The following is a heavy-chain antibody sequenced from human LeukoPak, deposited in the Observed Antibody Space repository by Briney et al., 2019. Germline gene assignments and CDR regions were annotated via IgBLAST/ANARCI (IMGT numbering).Heavy chain of an antibody. CDR1: GYTFTGYY. CDR3: AKDMVRGYYYMDV. Sequence: ASVKVSCKASGYTFTGYYMHWVRQAPGQGLEWMGIINPSGGSTTYAQKFQGRVTMTRDTSTSTVYMELSSLRSEDTAVYYCAKDMVRGYYYMDVWGKGTTVTISS. V-gene: IGHV1-46*01. J-gene: IGHJ6*03. D-gene: IGHD3-10*01. CDR2: INPSGGST.